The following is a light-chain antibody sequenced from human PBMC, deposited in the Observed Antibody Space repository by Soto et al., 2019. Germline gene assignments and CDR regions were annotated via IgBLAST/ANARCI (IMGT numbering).Light chain of an antibody. V-gene: IGKV3D-7*01. J-gene: IGKJ5*01. CDR2: GAS. Sequence: SPGAVSLYTGERATLSCRASQSVSSSYLAWYQQKPGQAPRLLIYGASSRATGIPDRFSGSGSGTDFTLTISSLQPEDFAVYYCQQDYILPIPSGQGTRLEIK. CDR1: QSVSSSY. CDR3: QQDYILPIP.